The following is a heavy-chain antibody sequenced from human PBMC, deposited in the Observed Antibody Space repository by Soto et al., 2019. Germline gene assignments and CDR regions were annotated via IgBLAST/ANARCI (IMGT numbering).Heavy chain of an antibody. D-gene: IGHD6-13*01. CDR3: ARGGAAADPFDY. CDR1: GGSISSYY. CDR2: IYYSGST. V-gene: IGHV4-59*01. Sequence: LSLTCTVSGGSISSYYWSWIRQPPGKGLEWIGYIYYSGSTDYNPSLKSRVTISVDTSKNQFSLKLSSVTAADTAVYYCARGGAAADPFDYWGQGTLVTVSS. J-gene: IGHJ4*02.